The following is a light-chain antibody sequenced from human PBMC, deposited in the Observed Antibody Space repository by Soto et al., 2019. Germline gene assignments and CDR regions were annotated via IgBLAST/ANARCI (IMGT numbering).Light chain of an antibody. J-gene: IGLJ1*01. CDR2: DVS. CDR3: CSYAGSPVV. V-gene: IGLV2-11*01. Sequence: QSVLTQPRSVSGSPGQSVTISCTGTSSDVGGYNFVSWYQQHPGKAPKLIIYDVSKRPSGVPDRFSGSKSGNTASLTISGLLAEDETDYYCCSYAGSPVVFGTGTKVTVL. CDR1: SSDVGGYNF.